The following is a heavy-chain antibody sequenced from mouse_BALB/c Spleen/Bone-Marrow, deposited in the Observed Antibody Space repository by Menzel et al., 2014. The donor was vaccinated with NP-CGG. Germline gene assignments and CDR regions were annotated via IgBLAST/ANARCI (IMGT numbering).Heavy chain of an antibody. D-gene: IGHD2-1*01. V-gene: IGHV7-3*02. CDR3: ARDYGNYVRSAY. Sequence: EVMLVESGGGLVQPGGSLRLSCATSGFTFTDYCMSWVRQPPGKALEWLGFIRNKANGYTTEYSASVKGRFTISRDNSQSILYLQMNTLRAEDSATYYCARDYGNYVRSAYWGQGTLVTVSA. CDR2: IRNKANGYTT. CDR1: GFTFTDYC. J-gene: IGHJ3*01.